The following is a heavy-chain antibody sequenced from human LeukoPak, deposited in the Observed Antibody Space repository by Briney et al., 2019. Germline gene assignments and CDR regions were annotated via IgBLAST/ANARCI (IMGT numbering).Heavy chain of an antibody. Sequence: KPSETLSLTCAVYGGSFSGYYWSWMRQPPGKGLEWIGEINHSGSTNYNPSLKSRVTISVDTSKNQFSLKLSSVTAADTPVYYCARGPYCSSTSCYSGFDPWGQGTLVTVSS. CDR3: ARGPYCSSTSCYSGFDP. CDR1: GGSFSGYY. D-gene: IGHD2-2*01. J-gene: IGHJ5*02. CDR2: INHSGST. V-gene: IGHV4-34*01.